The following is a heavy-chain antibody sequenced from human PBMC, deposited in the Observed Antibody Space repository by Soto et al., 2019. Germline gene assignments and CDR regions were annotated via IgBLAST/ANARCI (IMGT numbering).Heavy chain of an antibody. Sequence: GGSLRLSCAASGFTFSSYGMHWVRQAPGKGLEWVAVIWYDGSNKYYADSVKGRFTISRDNSKNTLYLQMNSLRAEDTAVYYCARDPYDFWSGYWAEVAYYMDVWGKGTTVTVSS. V-gene: IGHV3-33*01. J-gene: IGHJ6*03. CDR2: IWYDGSNK. D-gene: IGHD3-3*01. CDR1: GFTFSSYG. CDR3: ARDPYDFWSGYWAEVAYYMDV.